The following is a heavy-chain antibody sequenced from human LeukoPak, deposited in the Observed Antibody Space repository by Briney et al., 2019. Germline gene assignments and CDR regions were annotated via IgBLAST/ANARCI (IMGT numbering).Heavy chain of an antibody. CDR1: GVSMSTYF. J-gene: IGHJ4*02. V-gene: IGHV4-59*01. Sequence: SETLSLTCSVSGVSMSTYFWSWIRQPPGKGLEWLAFIHYTGETNYNPSLRSRLTISVDTSKNQFSLRLSSLTAADTAIYYCARDIYGSGYGYFDQWGQGALVAVSS. D-gene: IGHD3-10*01. CDR2: IHYTGET. CDR3: ARDIYGSGYGYFDQ.